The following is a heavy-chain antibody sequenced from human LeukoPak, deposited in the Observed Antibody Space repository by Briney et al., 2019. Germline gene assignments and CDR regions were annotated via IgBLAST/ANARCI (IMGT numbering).Heavy chain of an antibody. CDR3: VGRGVNYDY. D-gene: IGHD3-10*01. V-gene: IGHV3-15*07. J-gene: IGHJ4*02. CDR2: IKSKTDGGTT. CDR1: GFTFSNDW. Sequence: GGSLRLSCAASGFTFSNDWMNWVRQAPGKGLEWVGRIKSKTDGGTTDYAAPVKGRFTISRDDSKNTLYLQMSSLRAEDTAVYYCVGRGVNYDYWGQGTLVTVSS.